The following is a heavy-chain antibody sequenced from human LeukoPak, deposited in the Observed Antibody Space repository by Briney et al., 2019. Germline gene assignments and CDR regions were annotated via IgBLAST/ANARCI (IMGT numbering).Heavy chain of an antibody. Sequence: SVKVSCKASGGTFSSYAISWVRQAPGQGLEWMGGIIPIFGTANYAQKFQGRVTITADESTSTAYMELSSLRSEDTAVYYCVRDRGGRVLRFLEWLFDPWGQGTLVTVSS. CDR1: GGTFSSYA. V-gene: IGHV1-69*13. D-gene: IGHD3-3*01. J-gene: IGHJ5*02. CDR2: IIPIFGTA. CDR3: VRDRGGRVLRFLEWLFDP.